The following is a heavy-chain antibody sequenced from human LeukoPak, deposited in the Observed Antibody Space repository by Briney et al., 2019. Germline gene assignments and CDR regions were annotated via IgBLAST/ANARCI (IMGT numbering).Heavy chain of an antibody. CDR1: GYTLTELS. CDR2: FDPEDGET. Sequence: ASVKVSCKVSGYTLTELSMHWVRQAPGKGLEWMGGFDPEDGETIYAQKFQGRVTMTEDTSTDTAYMELSSLRSEDTAVYYCAATKWYYYDSRGCSFIDWDHWGQGTLVTVSS. CDR3: AATKWYYYDSRGCSFIDWDH. J-gene: IGHJ4*02. D-gene: IGHD3-22*01. V-gene: IGHV1-24*01.